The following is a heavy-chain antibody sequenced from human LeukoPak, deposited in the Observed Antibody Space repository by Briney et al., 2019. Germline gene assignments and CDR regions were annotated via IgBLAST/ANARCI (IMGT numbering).Heavy chain of an antibody. V-gene: IGHV1-2*04. CDR1: GYTFTGYY. J-gene: IGHJ4*02. D-gene: IGHD6-19*01. CDR3: ARDLPSAGIDY. CDR2: INPNSGGT. Sequence: ASVKVSCKASGYTFTGYYMYWVRQAPGQGLEWMGWINPNSGGTNYAQKFQGWVTMTRDTSISTAYMELSRLRSDDTAVYYCARDLPSAGIDYWGQGTLVTVSS.